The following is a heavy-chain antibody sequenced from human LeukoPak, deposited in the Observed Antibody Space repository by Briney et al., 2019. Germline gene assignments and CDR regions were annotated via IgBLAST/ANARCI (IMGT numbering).Heavy chain of an antibody. Sequence: GGSLRLSCAASGFTFTTYTIHWVRQAPGKGLEYVSAVVGNGGTTYYANSVKGRFTISRDNSKNTVYLQMGSLRAEDTAVYYCAREPGFYYFDYWGQGTLVTVSS. CDR1: GFTFTTYT. CDR3: AREPGFYYFDY. J-gene: IGHJ4*02. V-gene: IGHV3-64*01. CDR2: VVGNGGTT.